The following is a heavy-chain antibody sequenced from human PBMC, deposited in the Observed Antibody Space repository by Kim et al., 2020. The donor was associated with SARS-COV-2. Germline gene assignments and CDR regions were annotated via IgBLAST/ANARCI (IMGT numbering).Heavy chain of an antibody. J-gene: IGHJ4*02. D-gene: IGHD1-20*01. V-gene: IGHV3-11*04. Sequence: GGSLRLSCAASGFTFSDYYMSWIRQAPGKGLEWVSYISSSGSTIYYADSVKGRFTISRDNAKNSLYLQMNSLRAEDTAVYYCARANPCDSSMITGTTFFDYWGQGTLVTVSS. CDR2: ISSSGSTI. CDR1: GFTFSDYY. CDR3: ARANPCDSSMITGTTFFDY.